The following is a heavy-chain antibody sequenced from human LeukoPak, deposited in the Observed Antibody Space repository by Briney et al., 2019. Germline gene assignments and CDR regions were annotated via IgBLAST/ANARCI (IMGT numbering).Heavy chain of an antibody. V-gene: IGHV3-74*01. CDR2: INSDGSST. CDR1: GFTFSSYW. Sequence: GGSLRLSCAASGFTFSSYWMHWVRQAPGKGLVWVSRINSDGSSTSYADSVKGRFTISRDNAKNTLYLQMNSLRAEDTAVYYCARGEYYYGSGSLNYYWGQGTLVTVSS. J-gene: IGHJ4*02. D-gene: IGHD3-10*01. CDR3: ARGEYYYGSGSLNYY.